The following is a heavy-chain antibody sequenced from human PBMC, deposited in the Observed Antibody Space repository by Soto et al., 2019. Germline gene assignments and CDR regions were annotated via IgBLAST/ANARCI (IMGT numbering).Heavy chain of an antibody. J-gene: IGHJ4*02. V-gene: IGHV1-69*06. CDR2: IIPFFRTP. CDR1: GATFSSYA. D-gene: IGHD3-22*01. CDR3: ARDKGAYYSHLVY. Sequence: QVLLVQSGAEVKKPGSSVKVSCTLSGATFSSYAMSWVRQAPGQGLEWIGGIIPFFRTPNYAQKFQGRVTITADTSTATSYMELSSLRSADTAVYYCARDKGAYYSHLVYWGQGTLVTVSS.